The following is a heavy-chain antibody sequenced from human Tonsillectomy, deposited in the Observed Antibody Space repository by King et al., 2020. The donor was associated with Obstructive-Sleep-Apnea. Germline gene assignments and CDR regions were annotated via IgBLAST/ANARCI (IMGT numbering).Heavy chain of an antibody. D-gene: IGHD6-19*01. Sequence: VQLVESGGGVVQPGRSLRLSCAASGFTFSSYGMHWVRQAPGKGLEWVAVISYDGSNKYYADSVKGRFTISRDNSKNTLYLQMNSLRAEDTAVYYCAKDRGSSGENWFDPWGQGTLVTVSP. J-gene: IGHJ5*02. CDR1: GFTFSSYG. CDR2: ISYDGSNK. CDR3: AKDRGSSGENWFDP. V-gene: IGHV3-30*18.